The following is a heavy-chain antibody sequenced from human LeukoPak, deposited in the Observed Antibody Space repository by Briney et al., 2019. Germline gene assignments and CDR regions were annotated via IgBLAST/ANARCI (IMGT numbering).Heavy chain of an antibody. D-gene: IGHD4-23*01. J-gene: IGHJ6*03. CDR3: ARREPHGGYGGKIRYYYYMDV. V-gene: IGHV4-34*01. CDR1: GGSFSGYY. Sequence: PSETLSLTCAVYGGSFSGYYWSWIRQPPGKGLEWIGEINHSGNTNSNPSLKSRVTMSVDTSKNQFSLKLSSLTAADTAMYYCARREPHGGYGGKIRYYYYMDVWGKGTTITISS. CDR2: INHSGNT.